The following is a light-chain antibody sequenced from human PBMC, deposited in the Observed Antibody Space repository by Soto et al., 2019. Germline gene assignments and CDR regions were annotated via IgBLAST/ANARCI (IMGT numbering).Light chain of an antibody. CDR3: QQYNSYPWT. CDR1: QGISSW. J-gene: IGKJ1*01. V-gene: IGKV1-5*01. CDR2: DAS. Sequence: IQMTQSPSSVSASVGGRVTVTCRASQGISSWLAWYQQKPGKAPKLLIYDASSLEGGVPSRFSGSGSGTEFTLTIGSLQPDDFATYYCQQYNSYPWTFGQGTKVDIK.